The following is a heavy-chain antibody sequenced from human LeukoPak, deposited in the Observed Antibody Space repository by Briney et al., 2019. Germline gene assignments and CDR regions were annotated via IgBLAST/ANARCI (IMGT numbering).Heavy chain of an antibody. V-gene: IGHV3-7*01. D-gene: IGHD1-26*01. CDR1: GFTFSNYG. J-gene: IGHJ3*02. CDR3: APEVWELQGASDI. CDR2: IKEDGSEK. Sequence: GGSLRLFCAGSGFTFSNYGIHWVRQAPGRGLEWVANIKEDGSEKFYVDSVKGRFTISRDNAKNSLFLQMTSLRAEDTALYYCAPEVWELQGASDIWGQGTMVTVSS.